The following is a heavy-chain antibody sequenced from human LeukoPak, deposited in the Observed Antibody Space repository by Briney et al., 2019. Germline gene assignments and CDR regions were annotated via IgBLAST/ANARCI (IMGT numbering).Heavy chain of an antibody. J-gene: IGHJ6*02. CDR2: IWYDGSNK. V-gene: IGHV3-33*01. Sequence: GGSLRLSCAASGFTFSSYGMRWVRQAPGKGLEWVAVIWYDGSNKYYADSVKGRFTISRDNSKNTLYLQMNSLRAEDTAVYYCARYRIARGAYYYYGMDVWGQGTTVTVSS. CDR3: ARYRIARGAYYYYGMDV. CDR1: GFTFSSYG. D-gene: IGHD1-14*01.